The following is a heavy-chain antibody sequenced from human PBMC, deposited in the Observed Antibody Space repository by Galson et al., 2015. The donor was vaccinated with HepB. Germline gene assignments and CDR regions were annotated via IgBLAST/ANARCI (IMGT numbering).Heavy chain of an antibody. CDR1: GSTFSSYN. CDR3: AKDDYDNSGGYV. V-gene: IGHV3-48*01. Sequence: SLRLSCAASGSTFSSYNMNWVRQAPGKGLEWVSYISRSSDSIYYADSVKGRFTIFRDNAKNSLYLQMNSLRAEDTALYYCAKDDYDNSGGYVWGQGTLVTVSS. D-gene: IGHD3-22*01. CDR2: ISRSSDSI. J-gene: IGHJ4*02.